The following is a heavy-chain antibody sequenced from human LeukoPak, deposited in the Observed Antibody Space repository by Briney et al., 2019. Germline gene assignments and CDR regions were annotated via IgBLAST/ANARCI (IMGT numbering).Heavy chain of an antibody. CDR1: GGSISSYY. CDR3: ARGSSPGVPFDP. D-gene: IGHD3-10*01. Sequence: SETLSLACTVSGGSISSYYWSWIRQPAGKGLEWIGRIYTSGSTNYNPSLKSRVTMSVDTSKNQFSLKLSSVTAADTAVYYCARGSSPGVPFDPWGQGTLVTVSS. V-gene: IGHV4-4*07. J-gene: IGHJ5*02. CDR2: IYTSGST.